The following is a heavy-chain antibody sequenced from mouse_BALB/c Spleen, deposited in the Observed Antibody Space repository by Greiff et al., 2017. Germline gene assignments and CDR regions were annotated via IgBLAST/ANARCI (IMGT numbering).Heavy chain of an antibody. CDR3: AREGGYGYWYFDV. D-gene: IGHD1-2*01. Sequence: EVKLMESGGGLVQPGGSRKLSCAASGFTFSSFGMHWVRQAPEKGLEWVAYISSGSSTIYYADTVKGRFTLSRDNPKNTLFLQMTSLRSEDTAMYYCAREGGYGYWYFDVWGAGTTVTVSS. CDR1: GFTFSSFG. CDR2: ISSGSSTI. J-gene: IGHJ1*01. V-gene: IGHV5-17*02.